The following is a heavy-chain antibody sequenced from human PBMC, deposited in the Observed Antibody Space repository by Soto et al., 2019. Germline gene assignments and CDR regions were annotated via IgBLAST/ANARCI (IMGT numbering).Heavy chain of an antibody. D-gene: IGHD3-10*01. CDR2: IYNSGST. J-gene: IGHJ6*02. CDR1: GGSISSYD. V-gene: IGHV4-59*01. CDR3: ARARITMVREVIKYNMDV. Sequence: SETLSLTCTVSGGSISSYDWSWIRRPPGKGLEWIGYIYNSGSTHSNPSLPSRVTISVDTSKNQFSLKLSSVTAADTAIYYCARARITMVREVIKYNMDVWGQGTTVTVSS.